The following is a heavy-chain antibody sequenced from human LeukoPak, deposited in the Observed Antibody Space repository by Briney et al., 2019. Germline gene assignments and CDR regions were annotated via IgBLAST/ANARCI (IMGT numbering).Heavy chain of an antibody. D-gene: IGHD6-13*01. V-gene: IGHV1-69*04. J-gene: IGHJ6*02. Sequence: PQASVKVSCKASGGTFSSYAISWVRQAPGQGLEWMGRIIPILGIANYAQKFQGRVTITADKSTSTAYMELSSLRSEDTAVYYCAADSSSWYASNYYYYYGMDVWGQGTTVTVSS. CDR2: IIPILGIA. CDR1: GGTFSSYA. CDR3: AADSSSWYASNYYYYYGMDV.